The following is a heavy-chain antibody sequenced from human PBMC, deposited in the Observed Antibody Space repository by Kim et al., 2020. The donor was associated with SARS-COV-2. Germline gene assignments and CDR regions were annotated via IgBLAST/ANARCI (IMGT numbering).Heavy chain of an antibody. Sequence: GGSLRLSCAASGFTFSSYSMNWVRQAPGKGLEWVSSISSSSSYIYYADSVKGRFTISRDNAKNSLYLQMNSLRAEDTAVYYCARGGLIVATISDGMDVWGQGTTVTVSS. D-gene: IGHD5-12*01. CDR1: GFTFSSYS. V-gene: IGHV3-21*01. J-gene: IGHJ6*02. CDR3: ARGGLIVATISDGMDV. CDR2: ISSSSSYI.